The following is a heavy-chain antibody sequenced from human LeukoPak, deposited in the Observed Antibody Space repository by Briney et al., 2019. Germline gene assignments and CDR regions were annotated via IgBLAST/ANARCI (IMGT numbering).Heavy chain of an antibody. Sequence: ASVTVSCKASGYSFTGYYMHWVRQAPGQGLEWMGWIDPHNGGTNYAQKFQGRVTMSRDTSSSTDYMEVSRLRPDDTALYYCAREESSGLQRYFYLWGQGTLVTVSS. V-gene: IGHV1-2*02. D-gene: IGHD3-22*01. CDR3: AREESSGLQRYFYL. CDR1: GYSFTGYY. CDR2: IDPHNGGT. J-gene: IGHJ4*02.